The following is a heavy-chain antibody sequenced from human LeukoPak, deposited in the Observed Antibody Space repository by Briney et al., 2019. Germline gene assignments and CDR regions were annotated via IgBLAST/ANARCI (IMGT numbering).Heavy chain of an antibody. Sequence: GGSLRLSCEASGFTGSSTFMSWVRQAPGEGLEWVSALYSDGRTYYADSVGGRFTISRDNSKNTLYLQMNSLRAEDTAVYYCARGDNWNGVGAFDVWGQGTLVTVSS. J-gene: IGHJ3*01. D-gene: IGHD1-20*01. CDR1: GFTGSSTF. CDR3: ARGDNWNGVGAFDV. CDR2: LYSDGRT. V-gene: IGHV3-53*01.